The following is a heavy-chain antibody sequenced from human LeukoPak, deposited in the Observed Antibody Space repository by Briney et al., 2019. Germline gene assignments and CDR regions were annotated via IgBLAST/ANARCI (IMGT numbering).Heavy chain of an antibody. CDR2: IYTSGTT. J-gene: IGHJ4*02. CDR3: ATTAGGYGYGYLDS. Sequence: SETLSLTCTVSGGSINSYYWSWIRQPAGKGLEWIGRIYTSGTTNYNPSLKSRVTMSVDTSKSRFSLKLTSVTAADTAVYYCATTAGGYGYGYLDSWGQGTLVSVSP. V-gene: IGHV4-4*07. D-gene: IGHD5-18*01. CDR1: GGSINSYY.